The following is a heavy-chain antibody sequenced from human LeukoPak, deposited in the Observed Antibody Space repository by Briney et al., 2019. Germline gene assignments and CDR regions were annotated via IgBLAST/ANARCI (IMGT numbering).Heavy chain of an antibody. D-gene: IGHD3-16*02. CDR1: GYTFTGYY. Sequence: GASVKVSCKASGYTFTGYYMHWVRQAPGQGLEWMGWINPNSGGTNYAQKFQGRVTMTRDTSISTAYMELSRLRSDDTAVYYCARGRLRLGELSYYPLDYWGQGTLVTVSS. V-gene: IGHV1-2*02. CDR2: INPNSGGT. CDR3: ARGRLRLGELSYYPLDY. J-gene: IGHJ4*02.